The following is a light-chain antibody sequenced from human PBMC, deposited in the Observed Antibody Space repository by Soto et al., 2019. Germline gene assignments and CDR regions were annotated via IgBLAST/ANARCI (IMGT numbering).Light chain of an antibody. CDR3: QQRNSYPIT. V-gene: IGKV1-17*01. CDR2: TAS. CDR1: QGIGNA. Sequence: IQMTQSPSSLSASVGDRVTISCRASQGIGNALDWYQQKPGKPPNLLIHTASTLQSGVPSRFSGSGSGTEFTLTISSLQPEDFATYYCQQRNSYPITFGQGTRLEIK. J-gene: IGKJ5*01.